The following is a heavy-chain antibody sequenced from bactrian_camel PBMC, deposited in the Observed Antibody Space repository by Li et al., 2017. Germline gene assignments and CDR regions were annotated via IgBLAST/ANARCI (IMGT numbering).Heavy chain of an antibody. V-gene: IGHV3S53*01. CDR2: IDSDGAT. Sequence: QLVESGGDSVQAGGSLRLSCVASGTMFSRNCLGWFRQSPGKERQGVAGIDSDGATTYADSVKGRFTISRDNDKSTVYLQMNSLKSDDTALYYCASGGFAYWGQGTQVTVS. CDR1: GTMFSRNC. J-gene: IGHJ4*01. CDR3: ASGGFAY.